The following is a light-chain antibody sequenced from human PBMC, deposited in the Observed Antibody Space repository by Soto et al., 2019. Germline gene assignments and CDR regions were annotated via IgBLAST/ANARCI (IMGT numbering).Light chain of an antibody. V-gene: IGLV2-14*01. CDR1: SSDVGGYNS. Sequence: QSVLTQPASVSGSPGQSITFSCTGTSSDVGGYNSVSWHQQHPGKAPKLMIYNVSNRPSGVSNRFSGSKSGNTASLTISGLQAEDEADYYCSSYTSSSTYVFGTGTKVTVL. J-gene: IGLJ1*01. CDR3: SSYTSSSTYV. CDR2: NVS.